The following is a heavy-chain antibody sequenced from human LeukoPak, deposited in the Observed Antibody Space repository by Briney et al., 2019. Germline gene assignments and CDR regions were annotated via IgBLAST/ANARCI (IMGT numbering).Heavy chain of an antibody. V-gene: IGHV4-59*08. CDR3: ARHIGTYFSPDY. D-gene: IGHD2/OR15-2a*01. Sequence: SETLSLTCTVSAGSINTFYWSWIRQPPGKGLEWIGYTYYSGRTNYNPSLKSRVTISLDTSKNQFSLKLNSVTAADTAVYYCARHIGTYFSPDYWGQGTLVTVSS. CDR2: TYYSGRT. CDR1: AGSINTFY. J-gene: IGHJ4*02.